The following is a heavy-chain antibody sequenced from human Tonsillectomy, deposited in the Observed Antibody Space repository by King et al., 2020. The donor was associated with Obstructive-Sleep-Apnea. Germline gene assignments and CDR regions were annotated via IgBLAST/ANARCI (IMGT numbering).Heavy chain of an antibody. CDR3: ANYYDSSGPKLVLGH. CDR2: IYHTGST. J-gene: IGHJ5*02. D-gene: IGHD3-22*01. CDR1: GYSISNGFY. V-gene: IGHV4-38-2*02. Sequence: VQLQESGPGLVKPSETLSLNCIVSGYSISNGFYWGWIRQPPGKGLEWIGSIYHTGSTYYNRSLKNRVTMSVDPSKNQVSLKLSSVTAADTAVYYCANYYDSSGPKLVLGHWGQGPLVTVSS.